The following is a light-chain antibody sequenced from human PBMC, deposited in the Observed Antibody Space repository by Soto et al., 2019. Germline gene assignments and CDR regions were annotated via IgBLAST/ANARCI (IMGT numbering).Light chain of an antibody. Sequence: DIQMTQSPSTLSASVGDRVTITCRASQSISSWLAWYKQKPGKAPKLLIYKASSLESGVPSRFSGSGSGTEFTLTICSLQPDDFATYYCQQYNSYLWTFGQGTKVEIK. CDR1: QSISSW. J-gene: IGKJ1*01. V-gene: IGKV1-5*03. CDR3: QQYNSYLWT. CDR2: KAS.